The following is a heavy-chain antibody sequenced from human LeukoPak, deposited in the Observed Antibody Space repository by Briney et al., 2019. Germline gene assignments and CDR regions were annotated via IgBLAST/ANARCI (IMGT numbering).Heavy chain of an antibody. CDR2: FDPEDGET. Sequence: ASVKVSCKVSGYTLTELSMHWVRQAPGKGLEWMGGFDPEDGETIYAQKFQDRVTMTTDTSTSTAYMELRNLESDDTAMYYCARDMGSGYYRGDYWGQGTLVTVSS. D-gene: IGHD5-12*01. CDR1: GYTLTELS. CDR3: ARDMGSGYYRGDY. V-gene: IGHV1-24*01. J-gene: IGHJ4*02.